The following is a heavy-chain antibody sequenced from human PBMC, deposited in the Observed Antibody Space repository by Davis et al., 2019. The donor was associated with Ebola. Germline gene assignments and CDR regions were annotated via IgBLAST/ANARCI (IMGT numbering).Heavy chain of an antibody. D-gene: IGHD3-22*01. J-gene: IGHJ4*02. CDR2: IRSKAYGGTT. V-gene: IGHV3-49*04. CDR1: GFTFGDYA. CDR3: TRDPQMYDSSGYYHVDY. Sequence: PGGSLRLSCTASGFTFGDYAMSWVRQAPGKGLEWVGFIRSKAYGGTTEYAASVKGRFTISRDDSKSIAYLQMNSLKTEDTAVYYCTRDPQMYDSSGYYHVDYWGQGTLVTVSS.